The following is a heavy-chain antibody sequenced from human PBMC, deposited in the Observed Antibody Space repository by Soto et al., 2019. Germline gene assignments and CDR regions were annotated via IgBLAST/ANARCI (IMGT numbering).Heavy chain of an antibody. D-gene: IGHD3-3*01. J-gene: IGHJ3*01. Sequence: QVQLVESGGDLVKPGGSLRLSCAASGFTFSDYFMSWIRQSPGKGLEWVSYTTKTGSTSNQADSVKGRFTISRDNAKNSLYLQLNSLRAEDTAIYYCAREMSGHYFTFDLWGRGTMVTVSS. CDR3: AREMSGHYFTFDL. CDR1: GFTFSDYF. V-gene: IGHV3-11*01. CDR2: TTKTGSTS.